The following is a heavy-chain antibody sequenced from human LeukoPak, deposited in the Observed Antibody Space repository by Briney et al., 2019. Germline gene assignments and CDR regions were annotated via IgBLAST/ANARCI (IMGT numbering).Heavy chain of an antibody. J-gene: IGHJ4*02. CDR3: ARGLFWTDNGWFFDY. V-gene: IGHV3-48*04. CDR2: ISPSGSTT. D-gene: IGHD3/OR15-3a*01. Sequence: GGSLRLSCAASRFTFNNYGMSWVRQAPGKGLEWVSCISPSGSTTHYADSVKGRFTISRDNAKNSLYLQMNSLRAEDTAVYFCARGLFWTDNGWFFDYWGQGTLITVSS. CDR1: RFTFNNYG.